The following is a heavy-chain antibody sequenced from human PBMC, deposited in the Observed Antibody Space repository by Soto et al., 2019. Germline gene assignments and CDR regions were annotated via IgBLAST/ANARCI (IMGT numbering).Heavy chain of an antibody. J-gene: IGHJ6*02. CDR2: IIPIFGTA. Sequence: QVQLVQSGAEVKKPGSSVKVSCEASGGTFSSYAISWVRQAPGQGLEWMGGIIPIFGTANYAQKFQGRVTITADESTSTAYMELSSLRSEDTAVYYCASSLIAAAHRYYGMDVWGQGTTVTVSS. CDR3: ASSLIAAAHRYYGMDV. V-gene: IGHV1-69*12. D-gene: IGHD6-13*01. CDR1: GGTFSSYA.